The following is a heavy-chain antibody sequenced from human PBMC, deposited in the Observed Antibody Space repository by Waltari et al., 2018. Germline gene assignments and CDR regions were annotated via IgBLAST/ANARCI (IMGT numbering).Heavy chain of an antibody. J-gene: IGHJ4*02. CDR1: AFPSNIYT. Sequence: EVHLVESGGGFVQPGGSLRLSCAASAFPSNIYTMRWVRQAPGKGLEWIAYISSSSSAIYHADSVEGRFTISRDNAKNSLYLQMSSLRAEDTAVYYCARHLRPYCVGDCYSGLAYWGQGTLVTVSS. CDR2: ISSSSSAI. V-gene: IGHV3-48*04. CDR3: ARHLRPYCVGDCYSGLAY. D-gene: IGHD2-21*01.